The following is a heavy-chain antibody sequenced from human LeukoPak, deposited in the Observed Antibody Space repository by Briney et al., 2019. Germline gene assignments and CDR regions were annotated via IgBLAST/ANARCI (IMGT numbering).Heavy chain of an antibody. CDR3: ARSMVRGDI. Sequence: GGSLRLSCAASGFSFSTSWMHWVRQAPGKGLVWVSRINSEGSSTSYADSVKGRFTISRDNAKNTLYLQMNSLRAEDTAVYYCARSMVRGDIWGQGTMVTVSS. D-gene: IGHD3-10*01. CDR2: INSEGSST. J-gene: IGHJ3*02. V-gene: IGHV3-74*01. CDR1: GFSFSTSW.